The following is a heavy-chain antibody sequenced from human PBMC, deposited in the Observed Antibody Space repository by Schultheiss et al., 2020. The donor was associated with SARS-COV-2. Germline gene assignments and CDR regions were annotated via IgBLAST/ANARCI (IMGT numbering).Heavy chain of an antibody. CDR3: AQYTTGGGPEGNWFDP. V-gene: IGHV4-39*07. CDR2: IYYSGST. CDR1: GGSISSGGYY. Sequence: SETLSLTCTVSGGSISSGGYYWSWIRQHPGKGLEWIGSIYYSGSTNYNPSLKSRVTISVDTSKNQFSLKLSSVTAADTAVYYCAQYTTGGGPEGNWFDPWGQGTLVTVSS. D-gene: IGHD1-1*01. J-gene: IGHJ5*02.